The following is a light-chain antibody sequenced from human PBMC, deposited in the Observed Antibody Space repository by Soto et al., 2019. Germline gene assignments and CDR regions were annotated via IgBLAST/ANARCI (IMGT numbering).Light chain of an antibody. J-gene: IGKJ3*01. V-gene: IGKV1-39*01. CDR1: HSITSY. CDR3: LQSYSAPFT. Sequence: DIQMTQSPSSLSASVGDRVTITCRASHSITSYLNWFQQKPGIAPKLLIYAASSLHSGVPSRFSGSGSGTDFTLTISSLQPEDFATYYCLQSYSAPFTFGPGTKVDIK. CDR2: AAS.